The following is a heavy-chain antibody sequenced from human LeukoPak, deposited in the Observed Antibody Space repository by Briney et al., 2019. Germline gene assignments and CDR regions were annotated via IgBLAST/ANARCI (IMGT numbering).Heavy chain of an antibody. J-gene: IGHJ4*02. CDR3: AKGAAVLRFLEWLLYVDY. Sequence: PGGSLRLSCAASGFTFSSYGMHWVRQAPGKGLEWVAFIRYDGSNKYYADSVKGRFTISRDNSKNTLYLQMNSLRAEDTAVYYCAKGAAVLRFLEWLLYVDYWGQGTLVTVSS. D-gene: IGHD3-3*01. V-gene: IGHV3-30*02. CDR2: IRYDGSNK. CDR1: GFTFSSYG.